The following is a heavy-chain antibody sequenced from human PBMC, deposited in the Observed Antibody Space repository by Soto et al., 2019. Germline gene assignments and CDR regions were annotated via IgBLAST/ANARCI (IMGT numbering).Heavy chain of an antibody. Sequence: QVQLQESGPGLVKPSQTLSLTCTVSGGSISSGDYYWSWIRQPPGKGLEWIGYIYYSGSTYHNPSLKSRVTISVDTSKTQFSLKLSSVTAADTAMYYCARALIQLWPHYYYGMDVWGQGTTDTVSS. CDR1: GGSISSGDYY. CDR2: IYYSGST. V-gene: IGHV4-30-4*01. J-gene: IGHJ6*02. D-gene: IGHD5-18*01. CDR3: ARALIQLWPHYYYGMDV.